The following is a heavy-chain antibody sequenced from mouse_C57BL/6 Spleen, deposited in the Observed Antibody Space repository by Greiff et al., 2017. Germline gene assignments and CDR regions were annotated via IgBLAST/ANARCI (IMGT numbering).Heavy chain of an antibody. CDR1: GFNIKDYY. CDR3: TTIHYGSSSDLYAMDY. J-gene: IGHJ4*01. D-gene: IGHD1-1*01. Sequence: VQLQQSGAELVRPGASVKLSCTASGFNIKDYYMHWVKQRPEQGLAWIGRIDPEDGDTEYAPRFQGKATMTADTSSNTAYLQLSSLTSEDTAVYYCTTIHYGSSSDLYAMDYWGQGTSVTVSS. V-gene: IGHV14-1*01. CDR2: IDPEDGDT.